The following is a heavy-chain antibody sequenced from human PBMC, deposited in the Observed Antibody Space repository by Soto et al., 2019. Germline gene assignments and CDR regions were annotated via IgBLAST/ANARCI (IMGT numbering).Heavy chain of an antibody. D-gene: IGHD4-17*01. CDR1: GFTFTTYS. J-gene: IGHJ4*02. CDR3: AKDLRPDGVWDFDH. CDR2: IVQDGST. V-gene: IGHV3-23*01. Sequence: EVQLLESGGVSVLPGGSLRLSCAASGFTFTTYSLSWVRQAPGKGPEWVSGIVQDGSTKYADSVRGRFTISRDNSKNTVVLQMFSRRGEDTAVYYCAKDLRPDGVWDFDHWGQGTLVTVSS.